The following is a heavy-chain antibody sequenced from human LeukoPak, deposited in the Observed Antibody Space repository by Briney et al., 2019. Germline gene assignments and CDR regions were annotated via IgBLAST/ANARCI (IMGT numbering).Heavy chain of an antibody. D-gene: IGHD3-22*01. V-gene: IGHV3-48*03. J-gene: IGHJ4*02. CDR2: ISSGASTI. CDR1: GFTFSTYE. Sequence: PGGSLRLSCSASGFTFSTYEMNWVRQAPGKGLEWVSSISSGASTIYYADSVKGRFTISRDNAKNSLYLQMNSLRAEDTALYYCARASLYDNSAYYLDYWGQGTLVTVSS. CDR3: ARASLYDNSAYYLDY.